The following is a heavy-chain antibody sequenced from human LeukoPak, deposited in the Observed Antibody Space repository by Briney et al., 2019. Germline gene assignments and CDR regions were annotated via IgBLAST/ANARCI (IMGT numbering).Heavy chain of an antibody. V-gene: IGHV3-7*01. CDR2: IKQDGSVK. J-gene: IGHJ4*02. Sequence: GGSLRLSCAASGFTFSSYWMSWVRQAPGKGLEWVANIKQDGSVKYYVDSVRGRFTISRDNAKNSLYLQMNSLRAEDTAVYYCARDSSQYCGGDCSPDYWGQGTLVTVSS. CDR1: GFTFSSYW. D-gene: IGHD2-21*01. CDR3: ARDSSQYCGGDCSPDY.